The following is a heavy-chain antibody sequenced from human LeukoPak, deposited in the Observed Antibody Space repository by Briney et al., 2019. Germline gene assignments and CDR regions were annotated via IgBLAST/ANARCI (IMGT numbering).Heavy chain of an antibody. D-gene: IGHD3-22*01. Sequence: ASVKVSCKASGYTFTSYAMHWVRQAPGQRLEWMGWINAGNGNTKYSQKFQGRVTITRDTSASTAYMELSSLRSEDTAVYYCAGDSAMIFTRGYFDYWGQGTLVTVSS. CDR1: GYTFTSYA. CDR2: INAGNGNT. CDR3: AGDSAMIFTRGYFDY. J-gene: IGHJ4*02. V-gene: IGHV1-3*01.